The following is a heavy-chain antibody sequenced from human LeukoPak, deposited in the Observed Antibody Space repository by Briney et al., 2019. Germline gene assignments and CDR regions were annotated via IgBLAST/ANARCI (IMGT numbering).Heavy chain of an antibody. D-gene: IGHD4-11*01. Sequence: EGSLRLSCAASGFTFSSYAMSWVRQAPGKGLEWVSAISGSGGSTYYADPVKGRFTISRDNSKNTLYLQMNSLRAEDTAVCYCAKVARSKTTVTTYFDYWGQGTLVTVSS. J-gene: IGHJ4*02. CDR2: ISGSGGST. CDR3: AKVARSKTTVTTYFDY. CDR1: GFTFSSYA. V-gene: IGHV3-23*01.